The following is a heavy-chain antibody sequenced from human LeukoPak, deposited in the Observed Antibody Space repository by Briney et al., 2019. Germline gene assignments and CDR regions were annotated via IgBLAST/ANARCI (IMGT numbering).Heavy chain of an antibody. J-gene: IGHJ4*02. Sequence: SETLSLTCSVSGGSISSHYWSWIRQPAGKGLECIGRIYSSGSTNYNPSLKSRVTMSVDTSKNQFSLKVSSVTAADTAVYYCARDSAVAGAFDYWGQGTLVSVSS. CDR1: GGSISSHY. V-gene: IGHV4-4*07. CDR2: IYSSGST. D-gene: IGHD6-19*01. CDR3: ARDSAVAGAFDY.